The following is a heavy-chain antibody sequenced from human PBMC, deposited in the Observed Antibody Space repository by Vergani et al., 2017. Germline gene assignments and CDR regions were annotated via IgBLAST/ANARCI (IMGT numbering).Heavy chain of an antibody. CDR1: GCSISSGGYY. V-gene: IGHV4-31*03. D-gene: IGHD3-10*01. CDR2: IYYSGNT. Sequence: QVQLQESGPGLVQPSQTLSLTCTVSGCSISSGGYYWSWIRQHPGKGLESIGDIYYSGNTYYNPSLKSRVTISVDTSKNQFALKLSSVTAADTAVYYCARDAPSMVRGDPNWFDPWGQGTLVTVSS. CDR3: ARDAPSMVRGDPNWFDP. J-gene: IGHJ5*02.